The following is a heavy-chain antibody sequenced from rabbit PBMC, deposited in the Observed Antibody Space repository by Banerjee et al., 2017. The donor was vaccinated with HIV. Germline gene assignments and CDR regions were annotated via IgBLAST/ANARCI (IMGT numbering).Heavy chain of an antibody. CDR3: VRVVAGVYFNL. CDR2: IYNGGSGT. Sequence: GLEWIGCIYNGGSGTWYASWAKGRFTISKASSTTVTLQMTSLTAADTATYFCVRVVAGVYFNLWGPGTLVTVS. D-gene: IGHD4-1*01. V-gene: IGHV1S40*01. J-gene: IGHJ4*01.